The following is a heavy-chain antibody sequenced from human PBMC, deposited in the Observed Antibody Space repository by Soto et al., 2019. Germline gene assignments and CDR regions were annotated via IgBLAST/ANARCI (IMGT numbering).Heavy chain of an antibody. Sequence: PSETLSLTCTVSGGSISSSSYYWGWIRQPPGKGLEWIGSIFYSGSTYYNPSLKSRVTISVDTSKNQFSLRSDDTAVYYCARDWAAAGPFDYWGQGTLVTVSS. J-gene: IGHJ4*02. D-gene: IGHD6-13*01. CDR1: GGSISSSSYY. CDR3: ARDWAAAGPFDY. CDR2: IFYSGST. V-gene: IGHV4-39*07.